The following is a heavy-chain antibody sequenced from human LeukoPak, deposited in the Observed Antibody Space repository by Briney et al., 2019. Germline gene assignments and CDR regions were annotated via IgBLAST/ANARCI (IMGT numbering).Heavy chain of an antibody. V-gene: IGHV3-11*01. CDR2: ISTGGTAI. CDR1: GFTFSDFY. D-gene: IGHD3-10*01. CDR3: ARGSRAPSF. J-gene: IGHJ4*02. Sequence: GGTLRLSCAASGFTFSDFYMSWIRQAPGKGLEYISYISTGGTAINYADSVKGRFTISRDNAKSSLYLQMNNLRVEDKAIYYCARGSRAPSFGGQGTLVTVSS.